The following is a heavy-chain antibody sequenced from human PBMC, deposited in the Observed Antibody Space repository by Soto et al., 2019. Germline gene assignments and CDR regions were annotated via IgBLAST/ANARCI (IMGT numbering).Heavy chain of an antibody. CDR1: GFTISDYY. J-gene: IGHJ6*03. CDR3: ARDCGGNYYYYYMDV. CDR2: ISSSGSTI. V-gene: IGHV3-11*01. Sequence: GGSLRLSCAASGFTISDYYMSWIRQAPGKGLEWVSYISSSGSTIYYADSVKGRFTISRDNAKNSLYLQMNSLRAEDTAVYYCARDCGGNYYYYYMDVWGKGTTVTVSS. D-gene: IGHD2-21*01.